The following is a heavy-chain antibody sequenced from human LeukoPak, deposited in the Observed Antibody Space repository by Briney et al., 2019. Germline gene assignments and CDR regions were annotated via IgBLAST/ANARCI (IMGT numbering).Heavy chain of an antibody. D-gene: IGHD5-18*01. CDR1: GFTFSSYA. CDR3: AKAPQLWYLDY. J-gene: IGHJ4*02. Sequence: GGSLRLSCAASGFTFSSYAMSWVRQAPGKGLEWVSAMSGNGGSTYYADSVKGRFTISRDNSKNTLYLQMNSLRAEDTAVYYCAKAPQLWYLDYWGQGTLVTVSS. CDR2: MSGNGGST. V-gene: IGHV3-23*01.